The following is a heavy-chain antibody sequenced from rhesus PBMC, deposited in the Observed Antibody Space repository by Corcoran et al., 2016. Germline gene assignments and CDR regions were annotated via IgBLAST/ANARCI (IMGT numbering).Heavy chain of an antibody. J-gene: IGHJ4*01. CDR3: AREVAAAGPFDY. D-gene: IGHD6S26*01. V-gene: IGHV4-169*02. Sequence: QLQLQESGPGLVKPSETLSVTCAVSGGSISSSYWSWIRQAPGKGLEWIGYIYGSSTSTNYNPSLKSRVTISTDTSKNQFSLKLSSVTAADTAVYYCAREVAAAGPFDYWGQGVLVTVSS. CDR2: IYGSSTST. CDR1: GGSISSSY.